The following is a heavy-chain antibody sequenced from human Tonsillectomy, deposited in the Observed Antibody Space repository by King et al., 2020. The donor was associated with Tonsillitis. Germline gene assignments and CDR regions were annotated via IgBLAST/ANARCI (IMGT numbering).Heavy chain of an antibody. CDR1: GGSISSSDHY. J-gene: IGHJ4*02. V-gene: IGHV4-39*02. CDR3: ARSVSGSFDY. CDR2: MYYSGTI. Sequence: HLQLQESGPGVVKPSETLSLTCTVSGGSISSSDHYWAWIRQPPGKGLEWIGYMYYSGTIFYNPSLKSRITISGRTSENRFSLKLSSVTAADTAVYFCARSVSGSFDYWGQGALVTVSS. D-gene: IGHD1-26*01.